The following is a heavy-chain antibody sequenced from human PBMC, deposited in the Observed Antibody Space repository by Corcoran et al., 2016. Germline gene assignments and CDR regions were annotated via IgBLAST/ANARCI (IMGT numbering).Heavy chain of an antibody. CDR1: GFTFSSYG. CDR2: ISYDGSNE. Sequence: QVQLVESGGGVVQPGRSLRLSCAASGFTFSSYGMHWARQAPGKGLEWVAVISYDGSNEYYADSVKGRFTISRDNSKNTLYLQMNSLRAEDTAVYYCAKEREDSGSYGTSYGMDVWGQGTTVTVSS. CDR3: AKEREDSGSYGTSYGMDV. D-gene: IGHD1-26*01. J-gene: IGHJ6*02. V-gene: IGHV3-30*18.